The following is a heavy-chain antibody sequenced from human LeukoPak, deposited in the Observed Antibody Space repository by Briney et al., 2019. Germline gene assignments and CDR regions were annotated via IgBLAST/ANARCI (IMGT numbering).Heavy chain of an antibody. Sequence: PGRSLRLSCAASGFTFSSYAMHWVRQAPGKGLEWVAVISYDGSNKYYADSVKGRFTISRDDSKNTLYLQMNSLRAEDTAVYYCARDQGWSKNSKTPHYWGQGTLVTVSS. D-gene: IGHD2-15*01. CDR2: ISYDGSNK. V-gene: IGHV3-30-3*01. CDR3: ARDQGWSKNSKTPHY. J-gene: IGHJ4*02. CDR1: GFTFSSYA.